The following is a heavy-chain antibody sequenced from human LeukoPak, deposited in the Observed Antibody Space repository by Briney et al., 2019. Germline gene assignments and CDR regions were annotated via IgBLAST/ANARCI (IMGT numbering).Heavy chain of an antibody. J-gene: IGHJ6*03. D-gene: IGHD3-22*01. CDR2: INPSGRI. CDR3: ARGRQEVSMIVVVMTAVSYYLDV. Sequence: PSETLSLTCAVYGGSFSGYYWTWIRQAPGKGLEWIGEINPSGRISYNPSLKSRLTIPVDASKNQFSLNLRSLTAADTAVYYCARGRQEVSMIVVVMTAVSYYLDVWGKGTTVTVS. CDR1: GGSFSGYY. V-gene: IGHV4-34*01.